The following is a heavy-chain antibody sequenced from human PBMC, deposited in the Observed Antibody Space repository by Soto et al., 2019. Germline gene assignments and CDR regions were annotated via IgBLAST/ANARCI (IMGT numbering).Heavy chain of an antibody. D-gene: IGHD3-16*01. J-gene: IGHJ3*02. CDR2: IYYSGST. Sequence: SETLSLTCTVSGGSISSSNYYWGWIRQPPGKGLEWIGSIYYSGSTAYNSSLKSRVTMSVDTSKNQLSLRLSSVTAADTAGYYCASPTLGAFDIWGQGTMVTVAS. V-gene: IGHV4-39*01. CDR3: ASPTLGAFDI. CDR1: GGSISSSNYY.